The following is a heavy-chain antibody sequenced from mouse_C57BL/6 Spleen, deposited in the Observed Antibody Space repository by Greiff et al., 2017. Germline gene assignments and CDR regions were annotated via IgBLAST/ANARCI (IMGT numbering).Heavy chain of an antibody. V-gene: IGHV1-69*01. Sequence: VQLQQPGAELVMPGASVKLSCKASGYTFTSYWMHWVKQRPGQGLEWIGEIDPSDSYTNYNQKFKGKSTLTVDKSSSTAYMQLSSLTSEDSAVYYCARIYDGYHDYWGQGTTLTVSS. CDR3: ARIYDGYHDY. CDR2: IDPSDSYT. D-gene: IGHD2-3*01. J-gene: IGHJ2*01. CDR1: GYTFTSYW.